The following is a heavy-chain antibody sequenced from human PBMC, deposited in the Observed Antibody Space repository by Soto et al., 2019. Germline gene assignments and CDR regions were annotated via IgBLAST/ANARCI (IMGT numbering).Heavy chain of an antibody. CDR3: ARQLAYCGGDCYTEPIDY. Sequence: ASVKVSCQTSGYVFTAYYIHWVRQAPGQGLEWMGWINPNSGDTKFAQKFQGRVTMTRDTSISTAYMDLTRLTSDDTAIYYCARQLAYCGGDCYTEPIDYWGQ. D-gene: IGHD2-21*02. CDR1: GYVFTAYY. CDR2: INPNSGDT. V-gene: IGHV1-2*02. J-gene: IGHJ4*02.